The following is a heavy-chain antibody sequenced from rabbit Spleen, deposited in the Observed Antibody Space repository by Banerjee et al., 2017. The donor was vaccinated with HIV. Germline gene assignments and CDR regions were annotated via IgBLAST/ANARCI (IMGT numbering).Heavy chain of an antibody. D-gene: IGHD8-1*01. Sequence: QSLEESGGDLVKPGASLTLTCTASGFTFSTYWICWVRQAPGKGLEWIGCINLGADRTAYASWAKGRFTISKTSSTTVTLQVTSLTAADTATYFCARDTGSSFSSYGMDLWGPGTLVTVS. J-gene: IGHJ6*01. CDR3: ARDTGSSFSSYGMDL. CDR2: INLGADRT. CDR1: GFTFSTYW. V-gene: IGHV1S40*01.